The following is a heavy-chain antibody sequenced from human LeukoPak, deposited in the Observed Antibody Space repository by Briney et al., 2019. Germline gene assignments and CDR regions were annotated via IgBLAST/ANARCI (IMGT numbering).Heavy chain of an antibody. V-gene: IGHV4-61*02. CDR1: GDSITSADYY. J-gene: IGHJ5*02. D-gene: IGHD3-10*02. Sequence: PSETLSLTCTVSGDSITSADYYWGWIRQSAGKGLEWIGRIYTTGSTSYNPSLRTRVTISADTSKNQFSLKLSSVTTTDTAVYYCARMRVVRGLTNWFDPWGQGALVTVSS. CDR2: IYTTGST. CDR3: ARMRVVRGLTNWFDP.